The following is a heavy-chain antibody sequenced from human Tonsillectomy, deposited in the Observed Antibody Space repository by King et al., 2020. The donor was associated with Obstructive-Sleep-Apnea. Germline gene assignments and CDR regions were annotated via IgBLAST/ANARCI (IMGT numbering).Heavy chain of an antibody. CDR1: GFSLSTSGVA. J-gene: IGHJ6*02. V-gene: IGHV2-5*01. Sequence: VTLKESGPTLVQPTQTLTLTCAFSGFSLSTSGVAVGWIRQPPGKALEWLAVIYWNDDKRYIPSLESRLTITKDTSKNQVVLTMSDMDPADTATYYCAHMASLYYYYYGMDVWGQGTTVSVSS. CDR2: IYWNDDK. CDR3: AHMASLYYYYYGMDV.